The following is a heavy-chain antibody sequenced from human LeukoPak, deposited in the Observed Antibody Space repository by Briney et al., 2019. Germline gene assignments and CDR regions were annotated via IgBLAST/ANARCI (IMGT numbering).Heavy chain of an antibody. CDR2: MYNNGNT. J-gene: IGHJ4*02. CDR3: VRTNPWDLTYYFDY. V-gene: IGHV4-59*01. Sequence: SETLSLTCTVSGVSISTYYWSWIRQPPGQGLEWLGYMYNNGNTNYNPSLKSRVTISVDTSKNQFSLRLTSVTAADTAVYYCVRTNPWDLTYYFDYWGQGTLVTVSS. CDR1: GVSISTYY. D-gene: IGHD1-14*01.